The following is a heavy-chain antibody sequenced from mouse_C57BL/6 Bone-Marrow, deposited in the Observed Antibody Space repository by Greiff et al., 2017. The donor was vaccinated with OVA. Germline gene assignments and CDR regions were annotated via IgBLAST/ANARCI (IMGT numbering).Heavy chain of an antibody. Sequence: VQLQQPGAELVKPGASVKLSCKASGYTFTSYWMHWVKQRPGQGLEWIGMIYPNSGSTNYNEKFKGKATLTVDKSSSTAYMQLSSLTSEDSAVYFGASGGGGEVDYWGRGTAITVTA. CDR3: ASGGGGEVDY. J-gene: IGHJ2*01. CDR2: IYPNSGST. CDR1: GYTFTSYW. V-gene: IGHV1-64*01.